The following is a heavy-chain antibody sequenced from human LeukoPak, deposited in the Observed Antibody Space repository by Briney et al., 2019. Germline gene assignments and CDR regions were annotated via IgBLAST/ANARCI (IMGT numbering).Heavy chain of an antibody. J-gene: IGHJ4*02. D-gene: IGHD3-22*01. CDR2: ISSSGSTI. Sequence: GGSLRLSCAAPGFTFSDYYMSWIRQAPGKGLKWVSYISSSGSTIYYADSVKGRFTISRDNAKNSLYLQMNSLRAEDTAVYYCARDSRGYYDSRGNYWGQGTLVTVSS. V-gene: IGHV3-11*01. CDR1: GFTFSDYY. CDR3: ARDSRGYYDSRGNY.